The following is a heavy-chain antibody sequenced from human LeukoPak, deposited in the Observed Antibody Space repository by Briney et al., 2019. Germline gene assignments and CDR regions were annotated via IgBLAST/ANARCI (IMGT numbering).Heavy chain of an antibody. CDR2: INHSGST. CDR3: ARPSTTGSPRPPSTYSSSSVGFDY. Sequence: PSETPSLTCAVYGGSFSGYYWSWIRQPPGKGLEWIREINHSGSTNYNPSLKSRVTISVDTSKNQFSLKLSSVTAADTAVYYCARPSTTGSPRPPSTYSSSSVGFDYWGQGTLVTVSS. CDR1: GGSFSGYY. D-gene: IGHD6-6*01. J-gene: IGHJ4*02. V-gene: IGHV4-34*01.